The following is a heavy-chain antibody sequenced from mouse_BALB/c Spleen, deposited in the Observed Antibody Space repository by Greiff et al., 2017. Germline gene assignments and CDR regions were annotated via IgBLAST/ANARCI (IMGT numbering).Heavy chain of an antibody. V-gene: IGHV1-77*01. CDR3: ARGYDWFAY. D-gene: IGHD2-14*01. Sequence: VQLVESGAELARPGASVKLSCKASGYTFTDYYINWVKQRTGQGLEWIGEIYPGSGNTYYNEKFKGKATLTADKSSSTAYMQLSSLTSEDSAVYFCARGYDWFAYWGQGTLVTVSA. CDR1: GYTFTDYY. CDR2: IYPGSGNT. J-gene: IGHJ3*01.